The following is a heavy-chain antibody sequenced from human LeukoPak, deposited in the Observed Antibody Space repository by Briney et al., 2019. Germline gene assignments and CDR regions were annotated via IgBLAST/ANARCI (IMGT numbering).Heavy chain of an antibody. CDR1: GYTFTDRY. CDR3: ARDHNWGPDY. Sequence: LGASVKVSCKASGYTFTDRYMLWVRQASGQGLEWVGWIKPDSGGTHYSQKFQGRVTLTTDTSIRAAYMELGGLRSDDSAVYFCARDHNWGPDYWGQGTLVTVSS. D-gene: IGHD7-27*01. V-gene: IGHV1-2*02. J-gene: IGHJ4*02. CDR2: IKPDSGGT.